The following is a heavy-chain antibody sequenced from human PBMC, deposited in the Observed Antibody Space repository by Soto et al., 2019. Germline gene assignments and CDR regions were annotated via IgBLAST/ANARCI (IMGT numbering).Heavy chain of an antibody. Sequence: PAVKVCCKASVYTFTSYAMHWLRPAPGQSLEWMGCINAGNGNTKYSQKFQGRVTINRDTSASTAYMELIILRSADTAVYYCAVGCPGYSSGCFDYWGQGRLVTVPS. CDR2: INAGNGNT. D-gene: IGHD6-19*01. J-gene: IGHJ4*02. CDR3: AVGCPGYSSGCFDY. CDR1: VYTFTSYA. V-gene: IGHV1-3*01.